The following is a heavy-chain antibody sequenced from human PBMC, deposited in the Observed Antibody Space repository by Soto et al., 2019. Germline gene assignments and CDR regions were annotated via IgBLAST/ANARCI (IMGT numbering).Heavy chain of an antibody. J-gene: IGHJ5*02. Sequence: QVQLVQSGAEVKKPGASVKVSCKASGYTFTSYGISWVRQAPGQGLEWMGWISAYNGNTNYAQKLQGRVTMTTDTSTGTAYMELRCRRSDDTAVYYCARGGSGWYNLDSWFDPWGQGTPVTVSS. CDR2: ISAYNGNT. CDR3: ARGGSGWYNLDSWFDP. CDR1: GYTFTSYG. D-gene: IGHD6-19*01. V-gene: IGHV1-18*01.